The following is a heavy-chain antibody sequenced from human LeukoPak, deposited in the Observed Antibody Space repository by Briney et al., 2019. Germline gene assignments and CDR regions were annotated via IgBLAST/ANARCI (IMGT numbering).Heavy chain of an antibody. CDR3: ARDHLQRGSYLIGY. D-gene: IGHD1-26*01. CDR1: GFTFSSYA. CDR2: ISGSGGST. Sequence: GGSLRLSCAASGFTFSSYAMSWVRQAPGKGLEWVSAISGSGGSTYYADSVKGRFTISRDNAKNSLYLQMNSLRAEDTAVYYCARDHLQRGSYLIGYWGQGTLVTVSS. J-gene: IGHJ4*02. V-gene: IGHV3-23*01.